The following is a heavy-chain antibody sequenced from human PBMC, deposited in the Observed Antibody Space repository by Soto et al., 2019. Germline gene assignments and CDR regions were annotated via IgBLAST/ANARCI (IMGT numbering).Heavy chain of an antibody. J-gene: IGHJ4*02. CDR2: IVVGSGNT. V-gene: IGHV1-58*01. CDR3: AADQAAMANFDY. Sequence: ASVKVSCKASGFTFTSSAVQWVRQARGQRLEWIGWIVVGSGNTNYAQKFQERVTITRDMSTSKAYMELSSLRSEDTAVYYCAADQAAMANFDYWGQGTLVTVSS. D-gene: IGHD5-18*01. CDR1: GFTFTSSA.